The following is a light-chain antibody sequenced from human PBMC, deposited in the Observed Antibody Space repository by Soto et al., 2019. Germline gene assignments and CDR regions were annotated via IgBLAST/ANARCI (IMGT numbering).Light chain of an antibody. Sequence: DIQMTQSPSTLSASVGDRVTITCRASQSISSWLAWYQQKPGKAPKLLIYDASILDCAVPSRFRGSGSGTEFTLTISSLQPDDFATYYCQQYNSYLYTFGQGTKLEIK. CDR2: DAS. J-gene: IGKJ2*01. V-gene: IGKV1-5*01. CDR1: QSISSW. CDR3: QQYNSYLYT.